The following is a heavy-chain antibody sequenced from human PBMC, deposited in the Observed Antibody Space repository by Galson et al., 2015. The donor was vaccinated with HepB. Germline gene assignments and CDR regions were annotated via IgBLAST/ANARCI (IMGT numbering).Heavy chain of an antibody. CDR3: TRDLVWVRGAQGMDV. Sequence: SLRLSCAASGFTFGDYAMSWVRQAPGKGLEWVGFIRSKAYGGTTEYAASVKGRFTISRDDSKSIAYLQMNSLKTEDTAVYYCTRDLVWVRGAQGMDVWGQGTTVTVSS. J-gene: IGHJ6*02. D-gene: IGHD3-10*01. CDR1: GFTFGDYA. CDR2: IRSKAYGGTT. V-gene: IGHV3-49*04.